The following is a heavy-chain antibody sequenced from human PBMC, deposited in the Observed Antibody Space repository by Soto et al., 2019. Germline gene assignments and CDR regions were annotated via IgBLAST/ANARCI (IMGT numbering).Heavy chain of an antibody. D-gene: IGHD3-16*01. CDR3: ARDFGDS. V-gene: IGHV4-4*02. Sequence: SSETLSLTCAVSGGSISTTYWWTWVRQPPGKGLEWIGEIYHSGSTNYKPSLKSRVTISLDKSKNQFSLNLSSVTAADTAVYYCARDFGDSWGQGTLVTVSS. CDR2: IYHSGST. CDR1: GGSISTTYW. J-gene: IGHJ5*02.